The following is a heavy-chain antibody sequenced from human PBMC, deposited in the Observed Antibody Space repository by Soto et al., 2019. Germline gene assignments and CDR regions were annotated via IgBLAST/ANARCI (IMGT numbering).Heavy chain of an antibody. J-gene: IGHJ4*02. V-gene: IGHV1-69*13. D-gene: IGHD2-15*01. CDR1: GGTFSSDS. CDR2: IIPMFDTP. Sequence: SVKVSCKASGGTFSSDSFSWVRQAPGQGLEWIGGIIPMFDTPIYAQKFQDRVTITADESTSTAYMQLSSLRSGDTAVYYCARSGGLDRDFNYWGQGSLVTVPQ. CDR3: ARSGGLDRDFNY.